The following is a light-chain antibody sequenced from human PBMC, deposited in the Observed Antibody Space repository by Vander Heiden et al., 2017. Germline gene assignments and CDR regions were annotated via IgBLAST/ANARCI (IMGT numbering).Light chain of an antibody. V-gene: IGLV1-51*01. CDR1: SANVAENF. CDR3: ATWDIGLSAVV. J-gene: IGLJ2*01. CDR2: DTQ. Sequence: QSVLTQPPSVSAAPGQRVTIPRSGSSANVAENFVSWYQQLPGTAPKLLIYDTQKLPSGIPDRLSGSKSGTSATLDITGLQTGDEADYYCATWDIGLSAVVFGGGTKVTVL.